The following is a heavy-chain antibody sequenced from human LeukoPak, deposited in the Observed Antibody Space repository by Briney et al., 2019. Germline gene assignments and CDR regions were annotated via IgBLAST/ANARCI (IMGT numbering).Heavy chain of an antibody. CDR1: GGSVSSSSYY. J-gene: IGHJ4*02. V-gene: IGHV4-39*07. CDR3: ARNPPGGDVTVAGTGF. CDR2: IYYSGST. D-gene: IGHD6-19*01. Sequence: SETLSLTCTVSGGSVSSSSYYWGWIRQPPGKGLEWIGSIYYSGSTYYNPSLKSRVTMFLDKSKNQFSLKLTSVTAADTAVYYCARNPPGGDVTVAGTGFWGQGTLVTVSS.